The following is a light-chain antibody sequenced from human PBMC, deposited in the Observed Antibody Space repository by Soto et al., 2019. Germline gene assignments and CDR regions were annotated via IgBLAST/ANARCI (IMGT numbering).Light chain of an antibody. CDR2: DVT. CDR1: SSDIGIYNY. V-gene: IGLV2-14*01. J-gene: IGLJ2*01. CDR3: TSYTNSNTLI. Sequence: QSALTQPASVSGSPGQSITISCTGTSSDIGIYNYVSWYQQHPGKAPKLIVYDVTNRPSGVSNRFSGSNSGNTASLTISGLQVEDEADYYCTSYTNSNTLIFGGGTKLTVL.